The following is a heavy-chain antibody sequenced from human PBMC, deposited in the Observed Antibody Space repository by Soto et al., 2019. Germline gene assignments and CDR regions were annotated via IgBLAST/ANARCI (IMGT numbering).Heavy chain of an antibody. V-gene: IGHV4-30-4*01. J-gene: IGHJ6*02. D-gene: IGHD5-18*01. CDR1: GGSISSGDYY. CDR2: IYYSGST. Sequence: PSETLSLTCTISGGSISSGDYYWSWIRQPPGKGLERIGYIYYSGSTSYNPSLKSRVTISVDTSKNQFSLKLSSVTAADTAVYYCARASPVVTDVWGQGTTVTVS. CDR3: ARASPVVTDV.